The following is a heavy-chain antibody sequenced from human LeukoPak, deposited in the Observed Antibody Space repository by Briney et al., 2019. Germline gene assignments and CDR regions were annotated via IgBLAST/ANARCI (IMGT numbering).Heavy chain of an antibody. J-gene: IGHJ4*02. CDR2: IYYTGST. Sequence: SETLSLTCTVSGASMSDYYWSWIRQPPGKGLEWIGYIYYTGSTNYNPSLKSRVTMSVVTSKNQISLKLSSVTAADSAAYYCVRRVRCFGQNDYWGQGTLVTVSS. CDR1: GASMSDYY. D-gene: IGHD3-9*01. V-gene: IGHV4-59*08. CDR3: VRRVRCFGQNDY.